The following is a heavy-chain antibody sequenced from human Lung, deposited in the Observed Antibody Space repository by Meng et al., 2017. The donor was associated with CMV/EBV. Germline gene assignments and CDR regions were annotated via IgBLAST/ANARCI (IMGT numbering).Heavy chain of an antibody. Sequence: QVQLVQSGAEVKKPGASLKLSCKASGYTFTDYYIHWVRQAPGQGLEWMGWINLNSGGTHDSQNFQGRVTMTTNTSISTAYMELSRLTSDDTAVYYCAGDKGWNGYDVWEQGPLVTVDS. CDR1: GYTFTDYY. CDR2: INLNSGGT. D-gene: IGHD5-12*01. J-gene: IGHJ4*02. CDR3: AGDKGWNGYDV. V-gene: IGHV1-2*02.